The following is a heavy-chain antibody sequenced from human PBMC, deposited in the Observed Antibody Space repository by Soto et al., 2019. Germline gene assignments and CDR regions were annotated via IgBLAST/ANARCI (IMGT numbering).Heavy chain of an antibody. D-gene: IGHD6-13*01. CDR2: INHSGST. Sequence: PSEPLSLTCAVGDGSFRDYYWSWIRQPPGKGLEWIGEINHSGSTNYSPSLKSRVTISVDTSKNQFSLKLSSVTAADTAVYYCARGGGAAAGTGDQYYYYMDVWGKGTTVTDSS. V-gene: IGHV4-34*01. CDR1: DGSFRDYY. CDR3: ARGGGAAAGTGDQYYYYMDV. J-gene: IGHJ6*03.